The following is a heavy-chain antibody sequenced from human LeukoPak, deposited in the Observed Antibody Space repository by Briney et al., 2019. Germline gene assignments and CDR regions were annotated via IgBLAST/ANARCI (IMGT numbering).Heavy chain of an antibody. CDR1: GYTFTGYY. J-gene: IGHJ4*02. CDR2: INPNSGYT. Sequence: ASVKVSCKASGYTFTGYYMHWVRQAPGQGLEWMGWINPNSGYTYSVQKLQGRVTMTTDTSTSTAYMELRSLRSDDTAVYYCARQNRDMYSSSWYPFDYWGQGTLVTVSS. D-gene: IGHD6-13*01. V-gene: IGHV1-2*02. CDR3: ARQNRDMYSSSWYPFDY.